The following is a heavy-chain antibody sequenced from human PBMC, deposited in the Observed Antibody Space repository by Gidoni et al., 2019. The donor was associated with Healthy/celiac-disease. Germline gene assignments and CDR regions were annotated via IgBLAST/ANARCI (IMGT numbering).Heavy chain of an antibody. V-gene: IGHV4-39*01. D-gene: IGHD2-2*01. CDR2: IYYSGST. CDR3: ARQGSSTSCYRCWGMDV. J-gene: IGHJ6*02. CDR1: GGSISSSRYY. Sequence: QLQLQESGPGLVKPSETLSPTCTVPGGSISSSRYYWGWIRQPPGKGLEWIGSIYYSGSTYYNPSHKSRVTISVDTSKNQFSLKLSSVTAADTAVYYCARQGSSTSCYRCWGMDVWGQGTTVTVSS.